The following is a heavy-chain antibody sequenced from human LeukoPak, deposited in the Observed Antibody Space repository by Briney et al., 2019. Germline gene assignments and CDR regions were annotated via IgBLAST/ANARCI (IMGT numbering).Heavy chain of an antibody. CDR3: AKGLRNGYSSSLDAFDI. J-gene: IGHJ3*02. Sequence: GGSLRLSCAGFGFTVSSSHMSWVRQAPGKGLEWVALIYSGNNRYYADSVKGRFTISTDNSKNTVYLQMNTLRAEDTGVYYCAKGLRNGYSSSLDAFDIWGQGTMVTVSS. CDR2: IYSGNNR. D-gene: IGHD6-13*01. V-gene: IGHV3-66*01. CDR1: GFTVSSSH.